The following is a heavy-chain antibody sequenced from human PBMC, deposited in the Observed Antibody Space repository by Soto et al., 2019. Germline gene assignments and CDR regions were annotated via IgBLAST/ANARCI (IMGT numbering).Heavy chain of an antibody. CDR2: INAGSGKT. CDR3: ARGHDAFWSGYNLVFKP. Sequence: ASVKVSCKASGYSFTANVLHWVRQAPGQRPEWMGWINAGSGKTKYSQKFQGRVTITRDTSATTAYMELSSLTSEDTAMYYCARGHDAFWSGYNLVFKPWGQRSLVSVSS. J-gene: IGHJ5*02. D-gene: IGHD3-3*01. CDR1: GYSFTANV. V-gene: IGHV1-3*01.